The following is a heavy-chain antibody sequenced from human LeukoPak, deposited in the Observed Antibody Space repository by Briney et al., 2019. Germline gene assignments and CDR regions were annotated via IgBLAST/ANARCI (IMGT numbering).Heavy chain of an antibody. CDR2: IIPILGIA. J-gene: IGHJ3*02. Sequence: SVKVSCKASGGTFSSYAISWVRQAPGQGLEWMGRIIPILGIANYAQKFQGRVTITADKSTSTAYMELSSLRSEDTAVYYCARLEGEGRAGGAFDIWGQGTMVTVSS. CDR3: ARLEGEGRAGGAFDI. D-gene: IGHD3-16*01. CDR1: GGTFSSYA. V-gene: IGHV1-69*04.